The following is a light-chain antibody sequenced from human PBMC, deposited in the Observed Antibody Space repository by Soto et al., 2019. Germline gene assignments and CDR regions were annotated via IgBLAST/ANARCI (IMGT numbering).Light chain of an antibody. Sequence: IQLTQSPSSLSASVGDTVTITCRASQGISSFLAWYQQKPGKAPNFLIYPASSLQGGVPSRFSGSGSGTDFTLTISSLQPEDSATYYCQQFDNFPYTFGQGTILEIK. V-gene: IGKV1-9*01. CDR1: QGISSF. CDR3: QQFDNFPYT. CDR2: PAS. J-gene: IGKJ2*01.